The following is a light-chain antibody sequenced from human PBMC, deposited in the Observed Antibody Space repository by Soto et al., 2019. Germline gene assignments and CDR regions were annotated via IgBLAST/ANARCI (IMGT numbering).Light chain of an antibody. CDR3: RSYVGNNIFYV. Sequence: QSALTQPPSASGSPGQSVTISCTGSSSDVDDYKYVSWYQQHPGKTPKLLIYEVSKRPSGVPDRFSGSKSGNTASLTVSVLQAEDEADYYCRSYVGNNIFYVFGTGTKLTVL. CDR1: SSDVDDYKY. V-gene: IGLV2-8*01. J-gene: IGLJ1*01. CDR2: EVS.